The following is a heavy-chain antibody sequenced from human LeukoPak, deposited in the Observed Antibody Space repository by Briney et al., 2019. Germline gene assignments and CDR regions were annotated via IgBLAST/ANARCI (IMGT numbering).Heavy chain of an antibody. CDR1: GYSFTSYW. Sequence: GESVRISCKGSGYSFTSYWISWVRQMPGKGLEWMGRIDPSDSYTNYSPSFQGHVTISADKSISTAYLQWSSLKASDTAMYYCARLGYCSSTSCSEVYWGQGTLVTVSS. V-gene: IGHV5-10-1*01. CDR3: ARLGYCSSTSCSEVY. D-gene: IGHD2-2*01. J-gene: IGHJ4*02. CDR2: IDPSDSYT.